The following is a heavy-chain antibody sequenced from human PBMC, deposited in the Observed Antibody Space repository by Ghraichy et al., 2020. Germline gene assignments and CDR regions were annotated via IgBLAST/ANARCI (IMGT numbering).Heavy chain of an antibody. V-gene: IGHV3-21*01. J-gene: IGHJ4*02. Sequence: GGSLRLSCAASGFTFSSYSMNWVRQAPGKGLEWVSSISSSSSYIYYADSVKGRFTISRDNAKNSLYLQMNSLRAEDTAVYYCARDQRYNTYCGGDCHYYFDYWGQGTRVTGSS. CDR1: GFTFSSYS. D-gene: IGHD2-21*02. CDR3: ARDQRYNTYCGGDCHYYFDY. CDR2: ISSSSSYI.